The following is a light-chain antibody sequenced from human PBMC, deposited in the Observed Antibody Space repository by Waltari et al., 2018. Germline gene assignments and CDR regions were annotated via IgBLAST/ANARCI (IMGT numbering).Light chain of an antibody. Sequence: QLVLTQSPSASAPLGASVKLTCTLSSGHTNNIIEWHQQHPKKGPRYLMKVNSDGSHNKGDKIPERFSGSSSGAERYLTISSLQSEDEADYYCQTGGHGTWVFGGGTKLTVL. CDR2: VNSDGSH. CDR3: QTGGHGTWV. V-gene: IGLV4-69*01. CDR1: SGHTNNI. J-gene: IGLJ3*02.